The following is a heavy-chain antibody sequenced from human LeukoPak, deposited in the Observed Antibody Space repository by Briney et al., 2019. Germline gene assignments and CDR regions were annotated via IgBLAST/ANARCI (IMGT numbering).Heavy chain of an antibody. CDR1: GFSFSDYD. D-gene: IGHD1-26*01. CDR3: AREVRRGSDYFDY. Sequence: GGSLRLSCKASGFSFSDYDMNWVRQAPGKGLEWVAWISTSSTTIYYADSVKGRFTISRDNAKNSLYLQMNSLRAEDTAFYYCAREVRRGSDYFDYWGQGTLVTVSS. J-gene: IGHJ4*02. CDR2: ISTSSTTI. V-gene: IGHV3-48*01.